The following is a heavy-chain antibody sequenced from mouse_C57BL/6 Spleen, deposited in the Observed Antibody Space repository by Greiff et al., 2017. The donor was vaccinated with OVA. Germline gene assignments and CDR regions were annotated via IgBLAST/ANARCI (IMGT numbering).Heavy chain of an antibody. Sequence: VQLQQPGAELVKPGASVKLSCKASGYTFTSYWMHWVKQRPGQGLEWIGMIHPNSGSTNYNEKFKSKATLTVDNSSSTAYMPLSSLTSEDSAVYYCAKYGNYEDWFAYWGQGTLVTVSA. CDR1: GYTFTSYW. D-gene: IGHD2-1*01. V-gene: IGHV1-64*01. J-gene: IGHJ3*01. CDR3: AKYGNYEDWFAY. CDR2: IHPNSGST.